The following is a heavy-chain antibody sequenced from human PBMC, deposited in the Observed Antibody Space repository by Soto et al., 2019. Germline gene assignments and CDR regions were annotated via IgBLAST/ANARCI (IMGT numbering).Heavy chain of an antibody. CDR2: IKSKTDGGTT. CDR1: GFTFSNAW. D-gene: IGHD3-3*01. V-gene: IGHV3-15*01. J-gene: IGHJ6*03. Sequence: GGSLRLSCAASGFTFSNAWMSWVRQAPGKGLEWVGRIKSKTDGGTTDYAAPVKGRFTISRDDSKNTLYLQMNSLKTEDTAVYYCTTDPGAGSIRFLEWLHNTHLAYYYYYMDVWGKGTTVTVSS. CDR3: TTDPGAGSIRFLEWLHNTHLAYYYYYMDV.